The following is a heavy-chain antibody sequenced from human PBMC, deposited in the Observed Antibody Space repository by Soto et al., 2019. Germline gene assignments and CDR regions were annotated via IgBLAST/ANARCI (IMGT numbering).Heavy chain of an antibody. V-gene: IGHV4-4*02. CDR1: GDSISSSKW. CDR2: IFHSGDT. D-gene: IGHD6-19*01. CDR3: AYSTGWYRHDV. Sequence: QVQLQESGPGLVKPSGTLSLTCDVSGDSISSSKWWTWVRQPPGKGLEWIGDIFHSGDTNYNPSLKMRVVISVDKSQNQFSLKLSSVTAADTAVYYCAYSTGWYRHDVWGQGTLVTVSS. J-gene: IGHJ3*01.